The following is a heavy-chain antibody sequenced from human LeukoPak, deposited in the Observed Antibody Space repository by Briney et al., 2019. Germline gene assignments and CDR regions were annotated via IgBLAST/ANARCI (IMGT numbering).Heavy chain of an antibody. D-gene: IGHD6-13*01. Sequence: SETLSLTCTVSGYSISRGYSWGWIRQPPGKGLEWIGNIYHSGSTNYSPSLKSRVAISVDTSKNQFSLKLTSVTAADTAVYYCARRRYLAAAGIDYWGQGTLVTVSS. CDR3: ARRRYLAAAGIDY. V-gene: IGHV4-38-2*02. J-gene: IGHJ4*02. CDR2: IYHSGST. CDR1: GYSISRGYS.